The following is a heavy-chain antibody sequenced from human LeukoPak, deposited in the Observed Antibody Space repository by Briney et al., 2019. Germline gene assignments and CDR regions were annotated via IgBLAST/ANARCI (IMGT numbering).Heavy chain of an antibody. CDR1: GFTFSTYA. CDR2: VSGTGGRT. D-gene: IGHD3-22*01. V-gene: IGHV3-23*01. CDR3: ARDTSSGYYCLDY. J-gene: IGHJ4*02. Sequence: GGSLRLSCAASGFTFSTYAMSRVRQAPGKGLEWVSVVSGTGGRTYYADSVKGRFTISRDNSKNTLYLQMNSLRAEDTAVYYCARDTSSGYYCLDYWGQGTLVTVSS.